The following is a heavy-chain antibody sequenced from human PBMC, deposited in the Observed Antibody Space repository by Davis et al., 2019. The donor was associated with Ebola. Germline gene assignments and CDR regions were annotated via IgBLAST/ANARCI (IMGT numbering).Heavy chain of an antibody. CDR2: ISGNGGST. CDR3: AKDTWGSRLYYFDY. J-gene: IGHJ4*02. Sequence: GGSLSLSCAASGFTFSSYAMSWVRQAPGKGLEWVSAISGNGGSTNYADSVKGRFTIPRDTSKNTLYLQMNSLRAEDTAIYYCAKDTWGSRLYYFDYWGQGTLVTVSS. CDR1: GFTFSSYA. V-gene: IGHV3-23*01. D-gene: IGHD7-27*01.